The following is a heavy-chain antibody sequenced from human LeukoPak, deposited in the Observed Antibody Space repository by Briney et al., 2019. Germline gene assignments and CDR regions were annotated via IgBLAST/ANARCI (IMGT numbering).Heavy chain of an antibody. CDR2: ISGSGGST. J-gene: IGHJ4*02. Sequence: PGGSLRLSCAASGFTFSSYAMSWVRQAPGKGLEWVSAISGSGGSTYYADSVRGRFTISRDNSKHTLYLQMTSLRAEDTAVYYCASSSCGGDCYRLDYWGQGPLVTVSS. CDR3: ASSSCGGDCYRLDY. CDR1: GFTFSSYA. D-gene: IGHD2-21*02. V-gene: IGHV3-23*01.